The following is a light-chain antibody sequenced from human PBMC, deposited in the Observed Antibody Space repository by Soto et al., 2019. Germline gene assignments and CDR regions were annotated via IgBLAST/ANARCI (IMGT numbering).Light chain of an antibody. CDR3: QQLNSYPLT. Sequence: DIQLTQSPSFLPASVGDRVTITCRASQDISNYLAWYQQKPGKAPGLLMYAASTLQRGVSSRFSGSGSGTEFTLTISNLQPEDFATYYCQQLNSYPLTFGGGTKVEIK. J-gene: IGKJ4*01. V-gene: IGKV1-9*01. CDR1: QDISNY. CDR2: AAS.